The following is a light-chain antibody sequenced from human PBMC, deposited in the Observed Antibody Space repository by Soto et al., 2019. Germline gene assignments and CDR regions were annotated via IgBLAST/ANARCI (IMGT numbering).Light chain of an antibody. CDR2: DVS. V-gene: IGLV2-14*01. J-gene: IGLJ2*01. CDR1: SSDVGGYNY. CDR3: SSYTSSSTLDVV. Sequence: QSVLTQSASVSGSPGQSITISCTGTSSDVGGYNYVSWYQQHPGKAPKLMIYDVSNRPSRVSNRFSGSKSGNTASLTISGLQAEDEADYYCSSYTSSSTLDVVFGGGTKLTVL.